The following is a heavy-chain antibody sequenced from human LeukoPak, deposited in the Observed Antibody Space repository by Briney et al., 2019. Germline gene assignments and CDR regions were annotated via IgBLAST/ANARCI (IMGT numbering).Heavy chain of an antibody. D-gene: IGHD1-7*01. J-gene: IGHJ4*02. CDR3: ARRDLITGTTDY. V-gene: IGHV4-59*01. CDR1: GFTFSSYS. Sequence: GSLRLSCAASGFTFSSYSMNWVRQAPGKGLEWIGYIYYSGSTNYNPSLKSRVTISVDTSKNQFSLKLSSVTAADTAVYYCARRDLITGTTDYWGQGILVTVSS. CDR2: IYYSGST.